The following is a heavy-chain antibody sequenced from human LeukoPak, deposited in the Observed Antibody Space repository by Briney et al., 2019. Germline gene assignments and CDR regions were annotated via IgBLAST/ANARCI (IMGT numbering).Heavy chain of an antibody. CDR2: IHEDGSDK. V-gene: IGHV3-7*05. J-gene: IGHJ3*02. D-gene: IGHD3-10*01. CDR1: GFTFSSYW. Sequence: GGSLRLSCVVSGFTFSSYWMNWVRQAPGKGLEWVANIHEDGSDKYYVDSVKGRFTISRDNAKNSLYLQMNSLRAEDTALYYWARTFGQEPPRVFNIWGRGTMVTVSS. CDR3: ARTFGQEPPRVFNI.